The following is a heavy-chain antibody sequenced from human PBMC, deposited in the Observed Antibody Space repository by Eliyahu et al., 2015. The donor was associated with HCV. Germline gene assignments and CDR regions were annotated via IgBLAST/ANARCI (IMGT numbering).Heavy chain of an antibody. V-gene: IGHV3-23*01. CDR2: LTGSSVTT. Sequence: EVQLLESGGGLVQXGGSLRLSXVXXGFSFSSYAMTWVRQAPXKGLEWVASLTGSSVTTYYADSVKGRFTISRDNSKDTLYLQMNSLRAEDTAIYFCARDPNGDYVGAFEFWGQGAGVIVSS. D-gene: IGHD4-17*01. CDR3: ARDPNGDYVGAFEF. J-gene: IGHJ3*01. CDR1: GFSFSSYA.